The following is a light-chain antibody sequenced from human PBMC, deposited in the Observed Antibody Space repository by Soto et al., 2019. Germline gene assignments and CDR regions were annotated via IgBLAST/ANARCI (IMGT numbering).Light chain of an antibody. CDR2: GAS. CDR3: QQYNNWPIT. V-gene: IGKV3-15*01. Sequence: EIVMTQSPDTLFVSLGEGSTLSCRASQSVSSHLAWYQHKPGQAPRLLIYGASTRASGIPARFSGSGSETDFTLTISSLQSEDFEVYYCQQYNNWPITFGQGTRLEIK. J-gene: IGKJ5*01. CDR1: QSVSSH.